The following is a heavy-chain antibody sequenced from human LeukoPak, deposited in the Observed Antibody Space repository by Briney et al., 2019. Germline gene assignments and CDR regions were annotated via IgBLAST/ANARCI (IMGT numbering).Heavy chain of an antibody. CDR1: GFTFTTYW. J-gene: IGHJ3*02. V-gene: IGHV3-7*01. CDR2: IKQDGSEK. Sequence: PGGSLRLSCATSGFTFTTYWMNWVRQAPGKGLEWVANIKQDGSEKYYVDSVKGRFTISRDNAKNSLYLQMNSLRAEDTAVYYCAEVGLSGTGVDAFDIWGQGTMATVSS. CDR3: AEVGLSGTGVDAFDI. D-gene: IGHD7-27*01.